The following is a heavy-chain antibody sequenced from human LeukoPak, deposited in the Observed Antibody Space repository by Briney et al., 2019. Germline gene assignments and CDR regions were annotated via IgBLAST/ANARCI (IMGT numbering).Heavy chain of an antibody. D-gene: IGHD5-18*01. V-gene: IGHV4-38-2*01. Sequence: PSETLSLTCGVSGYSSSSGFYWGWIRQPPGTGPQWIGSLSYTGRAEYNPSLQSRLTMLMDKSENLFSLKWISVTAVGTAVYYCARVRRGYSYGAWFDPWGQGTLVTVSS. J-gene: IGHJ5*02. CDR1: GYSSSSGFY. CDR2: LSYTGRA. CDR3: ARVRRGYSYGAWFDP.